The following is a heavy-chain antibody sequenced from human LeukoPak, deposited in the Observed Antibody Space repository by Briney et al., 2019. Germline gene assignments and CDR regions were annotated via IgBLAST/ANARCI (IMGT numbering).Heavy chain of an antibody. Sequence: SETLSLTCTVSGGSISSGGYYWSWIRQHPGKGLEWIGYIYYSGTTYYNPSLKSRVTMSVDTSKNQFSLKLSSVTAADTAVYYCARDYYDSSDYYYNHYYFDYWGQGTLVTVSS. J-gene: IGHJ4*02. D-gene: IGHD3-22*01. CDR2: IYYSGTT. CDR1: GGSISSGGYY. CDR3: ARDYYDSSDYYYNHYYFDY. V-gene: IGHV4-31*03.